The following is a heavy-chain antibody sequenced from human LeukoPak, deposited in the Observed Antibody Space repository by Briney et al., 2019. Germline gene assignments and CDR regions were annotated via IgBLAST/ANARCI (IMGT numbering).Heavy chain of an antibody. D-gene: IGHD3-3*01. CDR1: GFTFSSYA. Sequence: PGGSLRLSCTASGFTFSSYAMSWVRQAPGKGLEWVSGISGSGGSTYYADSVKGRFNISRDNSKNTLYLQMNSLRAEDTAVYYCAKGPTNWSGYPVDYWGQGTLVTVSS. V-gene: IGHV3-23*01. CDR3: AKGPTNWSGYPVDY. CDR2: ISGSGGST. J-gene: IGHJ4*02.